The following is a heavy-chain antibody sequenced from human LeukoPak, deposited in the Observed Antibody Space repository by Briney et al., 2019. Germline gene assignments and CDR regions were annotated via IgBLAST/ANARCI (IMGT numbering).Heavy chain of an antibody. D-gene: IGHD3-10*01. CDR1: GFTFSSYA. CDR2: ISGSGGRI. J-gene: IGHJ4*02. CDR3: AKDTGYYYGSGTYYHYDY. V-gene: IGHV3-23*01. Sequence: GGSLRLSCAASGFTFSSYAMSWVRQAPGKGLEWVAAISGSGGRIYYGDSVKGRFTVSRDNSRNTLYLQMNSLRAEDTALYYCAKDTGYYYGSGTYYHYDYWGQGTLVTVSS.